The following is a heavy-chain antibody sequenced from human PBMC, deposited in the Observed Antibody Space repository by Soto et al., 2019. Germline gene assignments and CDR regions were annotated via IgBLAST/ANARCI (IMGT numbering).Heavy chain of an antibody. CDR3: ARDTETLGPRANDALDI. CDR1: GYTFSTYT. CDR2: INAGSGNT. Sequence: ASVKVSCKAAGYTFSTYTMNWVRQAPGQSLEWMGWINAGSGNTKYSQNFQGRVSITRDTSASTVYMELTGLKSEDTAMYYCARDTETLGPRANDALDIWGQGTMVTVSS. V-gene: IGHV1-3*01. D-gene: IGHD3-3*02. J-gene: IGHJ3*02.